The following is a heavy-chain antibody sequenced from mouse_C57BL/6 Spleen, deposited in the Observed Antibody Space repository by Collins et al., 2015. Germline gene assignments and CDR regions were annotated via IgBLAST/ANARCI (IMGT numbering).Heavy chain of an antibody. Sequence: QVQLQQSGAELVKPGASVKLSCKTSGYTFTSYWIQWVKQRPGQGLGWIGEIFPGTGTTYYNEKFKGKATLTIDTSSSTAYMQLSSLTSEDSAVYFCARSGEWLALYWYFDVWGAGTTVTVSS. V-gene: IGHV1S132*01. CDR2: IFPGTGTT. CDR3: ARSGEWLALYWYFDV. J-gene: IGHJ1*01. CDR1: GYTFTSYW. D-gene: IGHD2-2*01.